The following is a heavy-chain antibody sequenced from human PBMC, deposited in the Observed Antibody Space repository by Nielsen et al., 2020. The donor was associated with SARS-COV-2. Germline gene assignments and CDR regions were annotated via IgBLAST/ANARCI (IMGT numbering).Heavy chain of an antibody. J-gene: IGHJ3*02. Sequence: GGSLRLSCAASGFTFSSYEMNWVRQAPGKGLEWVSYISSSGSTIYYADSVKGRFTISRDNAKNSLYLQMNSLRAEDTAVYYCARSPWSTYYYDSSGYWGAFDIWGQGTMVTVSS. CDR2: ISSSGSTI. CDR1: GFTFSSYE. V-gene: IGHV3-48*03. CDR3: ARSPWSTYYYDSSGYWGAFDI. D-gene: IGHD3-22*01.